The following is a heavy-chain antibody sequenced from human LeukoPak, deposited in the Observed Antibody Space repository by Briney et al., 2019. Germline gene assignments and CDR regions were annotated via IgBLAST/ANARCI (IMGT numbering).Heavy chain of an antibody. D-gene: IGHD3-22*01. Sequence: KPGGSLRLSCAASGFTFSSYGMHWVRQAPGKGLEWVAFIRYDGSNKYYADSVKGRFTISRDNSKNTLYLQMNSLRAEDTAVYYCARDHHRRLYDSQARDTFDIWGQGTMVTVSS. J-gene: IGHJ3*02. CDR1: GFTFSSYG. V-gene: IGHV3-30*02. CDR3: ARDHHRRLYDSQARDTFDI. CDR2: IRYDGSNK.